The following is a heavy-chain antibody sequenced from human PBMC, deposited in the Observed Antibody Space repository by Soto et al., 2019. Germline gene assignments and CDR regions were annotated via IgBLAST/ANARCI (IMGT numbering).Heavy chain of an antibody. D-gene: IGHD2-21*01. CDR3: ARDPYCGGDCYSAFDI. J-gene: IGHJ3*02. CDR1: GGSISSYY. V-gene: IGHV4-59*01. CDR2: IYYSGST. Sequence: SATLSLTCTVSGGSISSYYWSWIRQPPGKGLEWIGYIYYSGSTNYNPFLKSRVTISVDTSKNQFSLKLSSVTAADTAVYYCARDPYCGGDCYSAFDIWGQGTMVTVSS.